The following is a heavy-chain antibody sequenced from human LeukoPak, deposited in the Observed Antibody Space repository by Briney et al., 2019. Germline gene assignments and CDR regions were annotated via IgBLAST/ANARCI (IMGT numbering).Heavy chain of an antibody. CDR3: AREGDWFDP. J-gene: IGHJ5*02. Sequence: SETLSLTCAVSGYSISSGYYWGWIRPPPGKGLEWIGSIYHSGSTYYNPSLKSRVTISVDTSKNQFSLKLSSVTAADTAVYYCAREGDWFDPWGQGTLVTVS. V-gene: IGHV4-38-2*02. CDR1: GYSISSGYY. CDR2: IYHSGST. D-gene: IGHD3-16*01.